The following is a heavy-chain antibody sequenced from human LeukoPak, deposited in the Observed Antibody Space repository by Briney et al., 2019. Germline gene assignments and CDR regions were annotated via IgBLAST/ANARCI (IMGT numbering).Heavy chain of an antibody. J-gene: IGHJ6*04. CDR1: GYTLTELS. V-gene: IGHV1-24*01. CDR2: FDPEDGET. CDR3: AASYYYGMDV. Sequence: ASVNVSCKVSGYTLTELSMHWVRQAPGKGLEWMGGFDPEDGETIYAQKFQGRGTMTEETSTDTAYMELSSLRSEDTAVYYCAASYYYGMDVWGKGTTVTVSS.